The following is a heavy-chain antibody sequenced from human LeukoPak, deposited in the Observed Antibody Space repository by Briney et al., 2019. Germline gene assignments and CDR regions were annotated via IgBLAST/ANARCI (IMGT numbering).Heavy chain of an antibody. D-gene: IGHD1-26*01. CDR2: IHYGGST. Sequence: SETLSLTCSVSGGSISGYYWSWIRQPPGRRLEWIGFIHYGGSTSYNPSLESGFTISLATSKNQFSLKLFSVTPAATSVFFVTRDEAGSSGSWAFDFWGQGILVTVSS. J-gene: IGHJ4*02. V-gene: IGHV4-59*01. CDR3: TRDEAGSSGSWAFDF. CDR1: GGSISGYY.